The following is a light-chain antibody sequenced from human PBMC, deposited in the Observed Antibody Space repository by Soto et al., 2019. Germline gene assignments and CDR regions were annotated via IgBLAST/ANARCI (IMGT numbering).Light chain of an antibody. J-gene: IGLJ2*01. CDR3: CSYAGSSTVV. CDR2: EGS. CDR1: SSDVGSYTL. Sequence: QSVLTQPASVSGSPGQSITISCTGTSSDVGSYTLVSWYQQHPGKAPKLMIYEGSKRPSGVSNRFSGSKSGNTACLTISGLQAEDEADYYCCSYAGSSTVVFGGGTKRAVL. V-gene: IGLV2-23*01.